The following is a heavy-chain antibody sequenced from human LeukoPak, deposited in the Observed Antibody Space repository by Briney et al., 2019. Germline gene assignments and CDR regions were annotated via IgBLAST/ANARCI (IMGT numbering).Heavy chain of an antibody. Sequence: GGSLRLSCAASGFTFSSYAMTWVRQAPGKGLEWVSAIRGSGGSTYYADSVKGRFTISRDNSKNTLYLQMNSLRAEDTAVYYCAKGNYDFWSGYYHDWGQGTLVTVSS. J-gene: IGHJ4*02. V-gene: IGHV3-23*01. CDR2: IRGSGGST. CDR1: GFTFSSYA. D-gene: IGHD3-3*01. CDR3: AKGNYDFWSGYYHD.